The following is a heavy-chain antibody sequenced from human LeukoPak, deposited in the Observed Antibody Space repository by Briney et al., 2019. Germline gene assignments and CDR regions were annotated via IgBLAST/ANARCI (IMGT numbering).Heavy chain of an antibody. D-gene: IGHD3-10*01. V-gene: IGHV4-31*03. CDR2: ISHSGST. CDR3: ARDLWFGEYNWFDP. J-gene: IGHJ5*02. Sequence: SQTLSLTCTVSGGSISSGGYFWSWVRQHPGKGLEWIGYISHSGSTYYDPSLKSRVTISLDTSKDRFSLRLSSVTAADTAVYYCARDLWFGEYNWFDPWGQGTLVTVSS. CDR1: GGSISSGGYF.